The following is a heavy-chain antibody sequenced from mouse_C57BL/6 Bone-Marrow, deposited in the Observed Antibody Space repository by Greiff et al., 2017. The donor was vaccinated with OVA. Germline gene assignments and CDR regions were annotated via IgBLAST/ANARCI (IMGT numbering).Heavy chain of an antibody. CDR3: SSSAGDHDDAFAY. V-gene: IGHV1-72*01. CDR1: GYTFTSYW. J-gene: IGHJ3*01. D-gene: IGHD2-12*01. Sequence: QVQLQQPGAELVKPGASVKLSCKASGYTFTSYWMNWVKQRPGRGLEWIGRIDPNSGGTKYNEKFKSKATLTVDKPSSTAYMQHSSLTSEDSAVYDGSSSAGDHDDAFAYWGQGTPVTVSA. CDR2: IDPNSGGT.